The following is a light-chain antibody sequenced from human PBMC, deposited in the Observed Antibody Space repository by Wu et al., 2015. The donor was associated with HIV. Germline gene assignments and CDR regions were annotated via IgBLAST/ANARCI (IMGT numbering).Light chain of an antibody. J-gene: IGKJ4*01. Sequence: AIRITQSPSSLSASTGDRVTITCRASQGISSSLAWYQQKPGKAPNLLIYTASTLQSGVPSRFSGSGSGTDFTLTISSLQPDDFATYYCQQYNAYPLTFGGGTKVEIK. CDR1: QGISSS. CDR3: QQYNAYPLT. CDR2: TAS. V-gene: IGKV1-8*01.